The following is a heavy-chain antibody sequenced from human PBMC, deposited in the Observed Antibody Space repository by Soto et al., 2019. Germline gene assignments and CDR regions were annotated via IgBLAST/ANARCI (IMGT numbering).Heavy chain of an antibody. Sequence: SETLSLTCAVYGGSFSGYYWSWIRQPPGKGLEWIGEINHSGSTNYNPSLKSRVTISVDTSKNQFSLKLSSVTAADTAVYYRARGKGQCSGGSCYGYYYYGMDVWGQGTTVTVSS. D-gene: IGHD2-15*01. CDR2: INHSGST. V-gene: IGHV4-34*01. CDR1: GGSFSGYY. J-gene: IGHJ6*02. CDR3: ARGKGQCSGGSCYGYYYYGMDV.